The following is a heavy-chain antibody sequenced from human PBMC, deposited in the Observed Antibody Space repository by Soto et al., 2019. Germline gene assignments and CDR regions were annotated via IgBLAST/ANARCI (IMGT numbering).Heavy chain of an antibody. Sequence: QVQLVESGGGLVKPGGSLRLSCAASGFTFSDYYMSWIRQAPGKGLEWVSYISSSYTTYYADSVKGRFTISRDNAKNSLSLQRNSLRAEDTALYYCARVRSGDKWNDDAFDIWGQGTMVTVSS. J-gene: IGHJ3*02. D-gene: IGHD1-20*01. CDR2: ISSSYTT. CDR3: ARVRSGDKWNDDAFDI. V-gene: IGHV3-11*01. CDR1: GFTFSDYY.